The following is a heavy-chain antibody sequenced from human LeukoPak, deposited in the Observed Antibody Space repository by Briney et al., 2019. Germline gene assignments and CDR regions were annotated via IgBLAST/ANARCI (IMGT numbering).Heavy chain of an antibody. D-gene: IGHD4-17*01. V-gene: IGHV4-39*07. CDR3: ARDLATVTTLSVI. Sequence: SETLSLTCTVSGGSISSSSYYWGWIRQPPGKGLEWIGSIYYSGSTYYNPSLKSRVTISVDTSKNQFSLKLSSVTAADTAVYYCARDLATVTTLSVIWGQGTLVTVSS. J-gene: IGHJ4*02. CDR2: IYYSGST. CDR1: GGSISSSSYY.